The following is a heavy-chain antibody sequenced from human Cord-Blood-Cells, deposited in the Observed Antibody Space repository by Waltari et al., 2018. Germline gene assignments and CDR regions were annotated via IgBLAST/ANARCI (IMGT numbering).Heavy chain of an antibody. Sequence: QVQLQESGPGLVKPSETLSLTCTVSGGSISCYYWSWIRQPPGKGLEWIGYIYYSGSTNYNPSLKSRVTISVDTSKNQFSLKLSSVTAADTAVYYCASQYSGSYYFDYWGQGTLVTVSS. CDR3: ASQYSGSYYFDY. CDR1: GGSISCYY. D-gene: IGHD1-26*01. V-gene: IGHV4-59*01. CDR2: IYYSGST. J-gene: IGHJ4*02.